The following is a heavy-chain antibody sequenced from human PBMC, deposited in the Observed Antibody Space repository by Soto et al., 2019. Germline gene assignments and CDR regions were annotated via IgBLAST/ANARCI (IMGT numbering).Heavy chain of an antibody. CDR3: ARTSYYDKTGVFDY. CDR1: GFIFSNYG. CDR2: IWNDGSKE. V-gene: IGHV3-33*01. J-gene: IGHJ4*02. D-gene: IGHD3-22*01. Sequence: QVQVEESGGGVVQPGRSLRLSCAASGFIFSNYGMHWVRQAPGKGLEWVAVIWNDGSKEYYVDSVKGRFTISRANLKNTVSLQMNGLRAEDTAMYYCARTSYYDKTGVFDYWGQGTLVTVSS.